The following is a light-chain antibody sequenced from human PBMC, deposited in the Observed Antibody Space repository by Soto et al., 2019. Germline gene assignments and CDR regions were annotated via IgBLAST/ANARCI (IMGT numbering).Light chain of an antibody. CDR2: DAS. J-gene: IGKJ2*01. CDR3: QQGHNWPHT. Sequence: EIVMTQSPATLSVSPGESATLSCRASQSINSDLAWYQQKPGQPPRLLIYDASTRATGVPARFTGSGSGSDFTLTISGLQSEDFAVYYCQQGHNWPHTFGQGTRLEI. CDR1: QSINSD. V-gene: IGKV3-15*01.